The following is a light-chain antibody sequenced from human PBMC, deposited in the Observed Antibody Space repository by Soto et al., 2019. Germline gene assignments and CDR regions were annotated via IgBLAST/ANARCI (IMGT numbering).Light chain of an antibody. J-gene: IGLJ1*01. Sequence: QSVLTQPASGSGSPGRSITISCTGTSSDVGGYNYVSWYQEHPGKAPKLMIYDVSNRPSGVSNRFSGSKSGNTASLTISGLQAEDEADYYCSSYTSDSTYVFGTGTKVTVL. CDR3: SSYTSDSTYV. CDR2: DVS. V-gene: IGLV2-14*01. CDR1: SSDVGGYNY.